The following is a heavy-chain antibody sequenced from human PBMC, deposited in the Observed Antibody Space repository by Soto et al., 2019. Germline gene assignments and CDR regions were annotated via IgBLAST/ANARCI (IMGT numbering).Heavy chain of an antibody. CDR1: GGSISIGGYY. CDR2: IYYSGVT. Sequence: QVQLLESGPGLVKPSQTLSLTCTVSGGSISIGGYYWSWIRQHPGKGLEWIGYIYYSGVTYYSQSLKSRVTISIDTSKNQFSLKLSSVTAADTAVYYCAGGVLYWGQGTLVTVSS. V-gene: IGHV4-31*03. J-gene: IGHJ4*02. CDR3: AGGVLY.